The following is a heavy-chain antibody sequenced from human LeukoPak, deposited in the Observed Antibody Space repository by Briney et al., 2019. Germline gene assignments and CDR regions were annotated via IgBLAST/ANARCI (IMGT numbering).Heavy chain of an antibody. J-gene: IGHJ4*02. CDR1: GYTFTSYY. CDR3: ARDAELTAMVTCFDY. CDR2: INPSGGST. Sequence: GASVKVSCKASGYTFTSYYMHWVRQAPGQGLEWMGIINPSGGSTSYAQKFQGRVTMTRDTSTRTVYMELSSLRSEDTAVYYCARDAELTAMVTCFDYWGQGTLVTVSS. D-gene: IGHD5-18*01. V-gene: IGHV1-46*01.